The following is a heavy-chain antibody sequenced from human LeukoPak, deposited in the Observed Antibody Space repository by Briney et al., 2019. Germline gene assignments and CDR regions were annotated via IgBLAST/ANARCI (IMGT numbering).Heavy chain of an antibody. CDR3: AKDNPSREWSLRTFYMDV. J-gene: IGHJ6*03. D-gene: IGHD3-3*01. Sequence: GGSLRLSCAASGFTFSSYAMHWVRQAPGKGLEWVAVISYDGSNKYYADSVKGRFTISRDNSKNTLYLQMNSPRAEDTAVYYCAKDNPSREWSLRTFYMDVWGKGTTVTVSS. V-gene: IGHV3-30-3*01. CDR2: ISYDGSNK. CDR1: GFTFSSYA.